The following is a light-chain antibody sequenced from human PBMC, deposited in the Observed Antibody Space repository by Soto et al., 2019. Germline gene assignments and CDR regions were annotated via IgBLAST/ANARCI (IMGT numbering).Light chain of an antibody. Sequence: QSVLAQPPSPSGSPGQPVTISCTGTNSDVGGYNYVSWYQQHPGKAPKLMIYEVTMRPSGVPDRFSGSKSGNTASLTVSGLQAEDEADYYCSSYAXSNNFYVFGTGTKVTVL. CDR3: SSYAXSNNFYV. J-gene: IGLJ1*01. V-gene: IGLV2-8*01. CDR1: NSDVGGYNY. CDR2: EVT.